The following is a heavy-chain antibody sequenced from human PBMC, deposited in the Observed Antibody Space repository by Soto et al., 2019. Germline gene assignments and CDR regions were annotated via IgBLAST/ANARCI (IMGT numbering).Heavy chain of an antibody. Sequence: SVEIGCTACGDSLSSYAIHWVRQAPGQRLEWMGWINAGNGNTKYSQKFQGRVTITRDTSASTAYMELSSLRSEDTAVYYCARVLERAAAGTPHYYYYGMDVWGKGTAVTVSA. V-gene: IGHV1-3*01. CDR2: INAGNGNT. CDR1: GDSLSSYA. D-gene: IGHD6-13*01. J-gene: IGHJ6*04. CDR3: ARVLERAAAGTPHYYYYGMDV.